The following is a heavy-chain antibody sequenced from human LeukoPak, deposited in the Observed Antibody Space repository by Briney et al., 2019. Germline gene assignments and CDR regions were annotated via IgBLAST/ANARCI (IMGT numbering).Heavy chain of an antibody. Sequence: PSETLSLTCTVSGGSISSYYWSWIRQPAGKGLEWIGRIYTSGSANYNPSLKSRVTMSVDTSKNQFSLKLSSVTAADTAVYYCARDGEPLYYDFWSGHNWFDPWGQGTLVTVSS. CDR1: GGSISSYY. V-gene: IGHV4-4*07. CDR3: ARDGEPLYYDFWSGHNWFDP. CDR2: IYTSGSA. D-gene: IGHD3-3*01. J-gene: IGHJ5*02.